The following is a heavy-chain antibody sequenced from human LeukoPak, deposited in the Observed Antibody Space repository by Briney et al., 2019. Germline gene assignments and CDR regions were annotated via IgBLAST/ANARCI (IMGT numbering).Heavy chain of an antibody. CDR2: ISAYNGNT. Sequence: GASVKVSCKASGYTFTTYGISWVRQAPEQGLEWMGWISAYNGNTNYAQKLQGRVTMTTDTSTSTAYMELRSLRSDDTAVYYCARVKGYYGSGSYYMGDYWGQGTLVTLSS. CDR3: ARVKGYYGSGSYYMGDY. J-gene: IGHJ4*02. CDR1: GYTFTTYG. D-gene: IGHD3-10*01. V-gene: IGHV1-18*01.